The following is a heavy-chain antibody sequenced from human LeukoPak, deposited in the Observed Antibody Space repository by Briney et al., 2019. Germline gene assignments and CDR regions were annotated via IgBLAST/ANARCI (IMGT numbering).Heavy chain of an antibody. CDR3: TTRAGYYYYYMDV. CDR2: IKSKTDGGTT. V-gene: IGHV3-15*01. CDR1: GFTFSNAW. J-gene: IGHJ6*03. Sequence: PGGSLRLSCAASGFTFSNAWMSWVRQAPGKGLEWVGRIKSKTDGGTTDYAAPVKGRFTISRDNSKNTLYLQMNSLKTEDTAVYYCTTRAGYYYYYMDVWGKGTTVTVSS.